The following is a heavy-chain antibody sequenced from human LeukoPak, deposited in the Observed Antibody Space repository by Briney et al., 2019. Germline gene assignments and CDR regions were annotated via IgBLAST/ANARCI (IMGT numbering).Heavy chain of an antibody. J-gene: IGHJ4*02. CDR2: IRYDGSNK. V-gene: IGHV3-30*02. CDR3: AKGGAYDILTGYYADIPFDY. D-gene: IGHD3-9*01. Sequence: GGSLRLSCAASGFTFSSYGMHWVRQAPGKGLEWVAFIRYDGSNKYYADSVKGRFTISRDNSKNTLYLQMNSLRAEDTAVYYCAKGGAYDILTGYYADIPFDYWGQGTLVTVSS. CDR1: GFTFSSYG.